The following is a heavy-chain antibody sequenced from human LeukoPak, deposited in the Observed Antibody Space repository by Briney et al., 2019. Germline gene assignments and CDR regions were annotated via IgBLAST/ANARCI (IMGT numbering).Heavy chain of an antibody. J-gene: IGHJ3*02. V-gene: IGHV1-69*01. CDR3: ARDERGYSPDDAFDI. Sequence: AGGSLRLSCAASGFSFSSYAISWVRQAPGQGLEWMGGIIPIFGTANYAQKFQGRVTITADESTSTAYMELSSLRSEDTAVYYCARDERGYSPDDAFDIWGQGTMVTVSS. D-gene: IGHD5-18*01. CDR1: GFSFSSYA. CDR2: IIPIFGTA.